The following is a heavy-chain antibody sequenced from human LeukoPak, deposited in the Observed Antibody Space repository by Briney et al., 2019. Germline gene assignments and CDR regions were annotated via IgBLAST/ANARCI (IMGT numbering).Heavy chain of an antibody. CDR2: TNHSGST. V-gene: IGHV4-34*01. CDR3: ARVPSGYCSGGSCYLDY. J-gene: IGHJ4*02. D-gene: IGHD2-15*01. CDR1: GGSFSGYY. Sequence: SETLSLTCAVYGGSFSGYYWSWIRQPPGKGLEWIGETNHSGSTNYNPSLKSRVTISVDTSKNQFSLKLSSVTAADTAVYYCARVPSGYCSGGSCYLDYWGQGTLVTVS.